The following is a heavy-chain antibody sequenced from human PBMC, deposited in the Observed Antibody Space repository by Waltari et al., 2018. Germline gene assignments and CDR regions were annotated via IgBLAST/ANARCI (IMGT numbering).Heavy chain of an antibody. CDR3: ARHGRGYDYFEY. CDR1: GGSIGNSTYY. J-gene: IGHJ4*02. CDR2: NSYSGGT. D-gene: IGHD5-12*01. V-gene: IGHV4-39*01. Sequence: HLQLQESGPGLVKPSETLSLSCTVSGGSIGNSTYYWGWIRQPPGKGLEWIWSNSYSGGTQYNPSLKSRVTISVDTSNNQFSLKLNSVTAADTAVYYCARHGRGYDYFEYWGQGILVTVSS.